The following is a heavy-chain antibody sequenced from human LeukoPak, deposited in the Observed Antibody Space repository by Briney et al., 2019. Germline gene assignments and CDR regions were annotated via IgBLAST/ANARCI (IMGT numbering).Heavy chain of an antibody. CDR1: GGPISSSDYY. V-gene: IGHV4-39*01. CDR3: ARGLDGDGNWFDPWGRWFDP. CDR2: LYNSGST. Sequence: PSVTLSLTCTVSGGPISSSDYYWGWIRQPPGKGLEWIGSLYNSGSTSYDPSLKSRVTISADTSKSQFSLKLSSVTAADTAVYYCARGLDGDGNWFDPWGRWFDPWGQGTLVTVLS. D-gene: IGHD3-10*01. J-gene: IGHJ5*02.